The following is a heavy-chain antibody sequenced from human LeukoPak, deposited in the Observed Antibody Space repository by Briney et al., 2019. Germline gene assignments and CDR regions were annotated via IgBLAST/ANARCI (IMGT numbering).Heavy chain of an antibody. Sequence: PGGSLRLSCAASGFTFSSYAMSWVRQAPGKGLEWVSAISGSGGSTYYADSVKGRFTISRDNSKNTLCLQMNSLRAEDTAVYYCAKGGIGCSGGSCYYLFDYWGQGTLVTVSS. V-gene: IGHV3-23*01. CDR2: ISGSGGST. CDR1: GFTFSSYA. CDR3: AKGGIGCSGGSCYYLFDY. D-gene: IGHD2-15*01. J-gene: IGHJ4*02.